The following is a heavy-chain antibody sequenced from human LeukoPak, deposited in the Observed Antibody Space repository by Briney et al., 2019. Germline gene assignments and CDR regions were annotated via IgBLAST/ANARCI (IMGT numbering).Heavy chain of an antibody. D-gene: IGHD6-13*01. CDR3: ARVDASYSSSPFDY. CDR2: IIPIFGTA. J-gene: IGHJ4*02. V-gene: IGHV1-69*06. CDR1: GGTFSSYA. Sequence: SVKVSCKASGGTFSSYAISWVRQAPGQGLEWMGGIIPIFGTANYAQKFQGRVTITADKSTSTAYMELRSLRSEDTAVYYCARVDASYSSSPFDYWGQGTLVTVSS.